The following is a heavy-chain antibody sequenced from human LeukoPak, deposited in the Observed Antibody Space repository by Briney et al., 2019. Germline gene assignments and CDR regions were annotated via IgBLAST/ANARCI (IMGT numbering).Heavy chain of an antibody. CDR1: GGSISIYY. Sequence: SETLSLTCTVSGGSISIYYWSWIRQPPGKGLEWIGYIYYSGSTNYNPSLKSRVTISVDTSKNQFSLKLSSVTAADTAVYYCAREPYYYGSGRGFDYWGQGTLVTVSS. V-gene: IGHV4-59*01. J-gene: IGHJ4*02. CDR3: AREPYYYGSGRGFDY. CDR2: IYYSGST. D-gene: IGHD3-10*01.